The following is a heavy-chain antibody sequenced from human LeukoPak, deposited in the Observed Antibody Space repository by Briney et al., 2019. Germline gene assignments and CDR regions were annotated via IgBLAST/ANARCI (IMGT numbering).Heavy chain of an antibody. D-gene: IGHD3-22*01. J-gene: IGHJ3*02. Sequence: ASVKVSCKASGYTFTSYGISWVRQAPGQGLEWMGWISAYNGNTNYAQKLQGRVTMTTDTSTSTAYMELRSLRSDDTAVYYCARRGYYDSADDAFDIWGQGTMVTVSS. CDR3: ARRGYYDSADDAFDI. V-gene: IGHV1-18*01. CDR1: GYTFTSYG. CDR2: ISAYNGNT.